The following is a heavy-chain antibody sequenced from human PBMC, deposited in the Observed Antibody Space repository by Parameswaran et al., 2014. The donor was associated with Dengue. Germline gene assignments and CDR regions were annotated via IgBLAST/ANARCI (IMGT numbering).Heavy chain of an antibody. Sequence: GSLRLSCAVSGYSISSGYYWGWDPGSPQGRGWEWIGSIYHSGSTYYNPSLKSRVTISVDTSKNQFSLKLSSVTAADTAVYYCASWVYCGGDCYSFDYWGQGTLVTVSS. CDR3: ASWVYCGGDCYSFDY. J-gene: IGHJ4*02. D-gene: IGHD2-21*02. V-gene: IGHV4-38-2*01. CDR2: IYHSGST. CDR1: GYSISSGYY.